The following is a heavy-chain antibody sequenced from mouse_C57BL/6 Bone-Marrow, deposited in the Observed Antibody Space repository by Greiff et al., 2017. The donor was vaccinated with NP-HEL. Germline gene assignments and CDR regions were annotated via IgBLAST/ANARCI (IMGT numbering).Heavy chain of an antibody. J-gene: IGHJ3*01. CDR1: GYTFTSYW. CDR2: IYPGSGST. D-gene: IGHD1-1*01. V-gene: IGHV1-55*01. CDR3: ARDYYGSITFAY. Sequence: QVRLQQPGAELVKPGASVKMSCKASGYTFTSYWITWVKQRPGQGLEWIGDIYPGSGSTNYNEKFKSKATLTVDTSSSTAYMQLSSLTSEDSAVYYCARDYYGSITFAYWGQGTLVTVSA.